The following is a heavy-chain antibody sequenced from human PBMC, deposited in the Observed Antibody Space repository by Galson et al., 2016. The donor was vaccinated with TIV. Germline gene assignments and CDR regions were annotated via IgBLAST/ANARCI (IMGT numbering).Heavy chain of an antibody. V-gene: IGHV4-30-4*01. J-gene: IGHJ6*02. Sequence: LSLTCTVSGAPIRDGDSFWSWIRQSPGKGLEWIGYIYYSGRTFYNPSLKSRITISVDTSKNQFTVKLTSVTAADTAGYYCARKAGYYFYAMDVWGQGTTVTVSS. CDR3: ARKAGYYFYAMDV. CDR1: GAPIRDGDSF. CDR2: IYYSGRT.